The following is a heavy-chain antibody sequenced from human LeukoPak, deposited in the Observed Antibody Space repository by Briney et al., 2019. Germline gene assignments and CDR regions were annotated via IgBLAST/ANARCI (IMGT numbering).Heavy chain of an antibody. CDR2: IYTSGST. CDR3: ASASGYFDY. Sequence: SETLSLTXTVSGGSISSGSYYWSWIRQPAGKGLEWIGRIYTSGSTNYNPSLKSRVTISVDTSKNQFSLKLSSVTAADTAVYYCASASGYFDYWGQGTLVTVSS. V-gene: IGHV4-61*02. J-gene: IGHJ4*02. CDR1: GGSISSGSYY.